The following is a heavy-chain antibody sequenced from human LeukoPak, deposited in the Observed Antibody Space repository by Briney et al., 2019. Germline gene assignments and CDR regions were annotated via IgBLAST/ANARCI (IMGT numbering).Heavy chain of an antibody. CDR1: GYTFTSQG. CDR3: AREWSHFGDY. D-gene: IGHD3-3*02. CDR2: ISPYNGNT. Sequence: ASVTVSCLTSGYTFTSQGIYWVRQAPGQGLAYMGWISPYNGNTNYAQKLQGGVFMTTDASTNTAYKELRSRGSDDTAVYYCAREWSHFGDYWGQGALVTVSS. V-gene: IGHV1-18*01. J-gene: IGHJ4*02.